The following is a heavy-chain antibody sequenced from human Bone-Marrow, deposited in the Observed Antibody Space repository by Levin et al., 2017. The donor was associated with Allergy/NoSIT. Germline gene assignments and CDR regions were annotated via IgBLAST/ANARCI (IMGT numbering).Heavy chain of an antibody. J-gene: IGHJ6*02. CDR1: GFPFDNYA. Sequence: SLKISCSASGFPFDNYAMHWVRQVPGKGLECVSGIRWTSGAIGYADSVKGRFTISRDNAKNSLYLELNSLRVEDTAVYYCAKSHSSGSSPYFYYGMDVWGQGTTVTVSS. CDR3: AKSHSSGSSPYFYYGMDV. D-gene: IGHD6-19*01. V-gene: IGHV3-9*01. CDR2: IRWTSGAI.